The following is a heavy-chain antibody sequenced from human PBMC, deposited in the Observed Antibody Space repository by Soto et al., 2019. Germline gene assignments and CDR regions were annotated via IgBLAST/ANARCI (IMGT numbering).Heavy chain of an antibody. J-gene: IGHJ3*02. D-gene: IGHD3-10*01. CDR3: AKTMVRGVFDAIDI. CDR2: ISYDGSSK. V-gene: IGHV3-30-3*02. CDR1: GFTFNSYA. Sequence: QVQLVESGGGVVQPGRSLRLSCAASGFTFNSYAMHWVRQAPGKGLEWVAVISYDGSSKYYADSVKGRFTISRDNSKNTLYLQMNSLRADDTAVYYCAKTMVRGVFDAIDIWGQGTMVTVSS.